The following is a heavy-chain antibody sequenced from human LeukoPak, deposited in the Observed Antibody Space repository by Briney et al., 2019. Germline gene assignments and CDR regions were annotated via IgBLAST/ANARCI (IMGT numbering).Heavy chain of an antibody. D-gene: IGHD3-22*01. CDR1: GYTFTSYG. CDR2: ISAYNGNT. J-gene: IGHJ4*02. Sequence: VASVKVSCKASGYTFTSYGISWVRQAPGQGLEWMGWISAYNGNTYYAQKLQGRVTMTTDTSTSTAYMELRSLRSDGTAVYYCARYVGYSSGYYPLDYWGQGTLVTVSS. V-gene: IGHV1-18*01. CDR3: ARYVGYSSGYYPLDY.